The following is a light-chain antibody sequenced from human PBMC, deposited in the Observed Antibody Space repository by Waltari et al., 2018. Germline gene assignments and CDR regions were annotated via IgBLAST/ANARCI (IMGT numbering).Light chain of an antibody. CDR3: QQYDGSAVT. CDR2: STS. Sequence: IVLTQSPDTLSLSPGERATLSCRASQSVNSISLAWYQQKPGQAPRLLIYSTSSRATGFSDRFSGSGSGTDFTLTINRLEPEDSAVYHCQQYDGSAVTFGGGTRVEIK. CDR1: QSVNSIS. V-gene: IGKV3-20*01. J-gene: IGKJ4*01.